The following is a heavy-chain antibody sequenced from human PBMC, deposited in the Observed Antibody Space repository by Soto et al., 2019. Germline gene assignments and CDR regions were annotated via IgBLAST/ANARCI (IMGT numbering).Heavy chain of an antibody. J-gene: IGHJ4*02. V-gene: IGHV1-46*01. CDR3: ARGVVGDTTFDLDY. CDR1: GYTFTSYY. D-gene: IGHD1-26*01. CDR2: INPSGGST. Sequence: QVQLVQSGAEVKKPGASVKVSCKASGYTFTSYYMHWVRQAPGQGLEWMGIINPSGGSTRYAQKFQGRVTMTRDTTTNTVYTEQSSQRSEDTAVYYCARGVVGDTTFDLDYWGQGTLFTVSS.